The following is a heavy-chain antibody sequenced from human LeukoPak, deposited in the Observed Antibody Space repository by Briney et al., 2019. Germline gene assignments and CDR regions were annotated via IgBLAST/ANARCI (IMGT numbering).Heavy chain of an antibody. CDR2: IYYSGST. CDR1: GGSISSYY. J-gene: IGHJ6*02. V-gene: IGHV4-59*08. D-gene: IGHD6-13*01. CDR3: ARLRRIAPNYYYGMDV. Sequence: PSETLSLTFTVSGGSISSYYWSWIRQPPGKGLEWIGYIYYSGSTNYNPSLKSRVAISVDTSKNQFSLKLSSVTAADTAVYYCARLRRIAPNYYYGMDVWGQGTTVTVSS.